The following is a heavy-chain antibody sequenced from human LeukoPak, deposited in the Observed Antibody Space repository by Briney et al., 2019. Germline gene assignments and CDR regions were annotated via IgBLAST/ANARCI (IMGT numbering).Heavy chain of an antibody. CDR3: AATHRYFDWLLRFDY. CDR2: FDPEDGET. D-gene: IGHD3-9*01. V-gene: IGHV1-24*01. CDR1: GYTLTELS. Sequence: ASVKVSCKVSGYTLTELSMHWVRQAPGKGLEWMGGFDPEDGETIYAQKFQGRATMTEDTSTDTAYMELSSLRSEDTAVYYCAATHRYFDWLLRFDYWGQGTLVTVSS. J-gene: IGHJ4*02.